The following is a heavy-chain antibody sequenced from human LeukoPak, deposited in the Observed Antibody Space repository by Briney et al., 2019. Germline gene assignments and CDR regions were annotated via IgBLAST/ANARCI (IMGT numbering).Heavy chain of an antibody. J-gene: IGHJ6*03. CDR2: IKQDGSEK. CDR1: GFTFSSYW. D-gene: IGHD1-1*01. V-gene: IGHV3-7*01. CDR3: ARQTGTTFYYMDV. Sequence: GGSLRLSCAASGFTFSSYWMSWVRQAPGKGLEWVANIKQDGSEKYYVDSVKGRFTISRDNAKNSLYLQMNSLRAEDTAVYYCARQTGTTFYYMDVWGKGTTVTVSS.